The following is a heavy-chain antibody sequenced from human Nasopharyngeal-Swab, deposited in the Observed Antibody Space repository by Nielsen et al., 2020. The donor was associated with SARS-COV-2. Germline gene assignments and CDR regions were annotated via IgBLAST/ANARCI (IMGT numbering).Heavy chain of an antibody. CDR1: GGTFSSYA. Sequence: TVKVSCKASGGTFSSYAISWVRQAPGQGLEWMGGIIPIFGTANYAQKFQGRVTITADESTSTAYMELSSLRSEDTAVYYCARSSWRKHYGDYLSDAFDICGQGTRVTVSS. CDR2: IIPIFGTA. J-gene: IGHJ3*02. V-gene: IGHV1-69*13. CDR3: ARSSWRKHYGDYLSDAFDI. D-gene: IGHD4-17*01.